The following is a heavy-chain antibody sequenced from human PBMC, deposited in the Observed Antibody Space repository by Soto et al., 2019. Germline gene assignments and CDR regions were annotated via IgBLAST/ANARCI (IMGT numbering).Heavy chain of an antibody. CDR3: AVTVVAATFDY. D-gene: IGHD2-15*01. V-gene: IGHV3-23*01. CDR1: GFTLSSYS. CDR2: ISYGAGIT. J-gene: IGHJ4*02. Sequence: EVQVLESGGGLVQPGGSLRLSCAASGFTLSSYSMSWVRQAPGKGLEWVSAISYGAGITYYADSVKGRFTISRDTSKNTLYLQMNSLRAGDTAVYYCAVTVVAATFDYWGQGTLVTVSS.